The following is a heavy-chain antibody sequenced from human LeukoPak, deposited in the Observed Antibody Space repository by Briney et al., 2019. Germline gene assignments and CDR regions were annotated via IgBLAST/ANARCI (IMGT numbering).Heavy chain of an antibody. V-gene: IGHV3-23*01. CDR1: GFDFRSYA. J-gene: IGHJ4*02. D-gene: IGHD5-12*01. CDR3: AKSAGVATIYFDS. Sequence: GGSLRLSCTASGFDFRSYAMAWVRQAPGKGLEVVAAIGIDGDRVHEDSVKGRFTISRDNSKSTLYLQMDNLRAEDTAVYFCAKSAGVATIYFDSWGQGALVTVSS. CDR2: IGIDGDR.